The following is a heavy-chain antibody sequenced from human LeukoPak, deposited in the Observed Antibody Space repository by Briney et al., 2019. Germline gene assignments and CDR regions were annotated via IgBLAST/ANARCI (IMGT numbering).Heavy chain of an antibody. D-gene: IGHD4-17*01. V-gene: IGHV1-24*01. Sequence: VASVTVSCTVSGYTLTELSMHWVRQAPGKGLEWMGGFDPEDGETIYAQKFQGRVTMTEDTSTDTAYMELSSLRSEDTAVYYCATLMRTTVTSEYFQHWGQGTLVTVSS. CDR1: GYTLTELS. J-gene: IGHJ1*01. CDR2: FDPEDGET. CDR3: ATLMRTTVTSEYFQH.